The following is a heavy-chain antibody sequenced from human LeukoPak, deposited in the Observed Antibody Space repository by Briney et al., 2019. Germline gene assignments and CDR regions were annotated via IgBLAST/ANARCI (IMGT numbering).Heavy chain of an antibody. Sequence: GGSLRLSCAASGFIFNTNAMTWFRQAPGKGLEWVSTVTGSDGSTFYANSVKGRFTISRDNSKNTVFLHMTSLRAEDTAVYYCTKFDYWGQGVLVTVSS. V-gene: IGHV3-23*01. CDR3: TKFDY. CDR1: GFIFNTNA. J-gene: IGHJ4*02. CDR2: VTGSDGST.